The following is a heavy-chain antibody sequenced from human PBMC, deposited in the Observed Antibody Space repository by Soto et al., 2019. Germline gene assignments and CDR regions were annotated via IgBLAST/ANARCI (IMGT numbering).Heavy chain of an antibody. Sequence: QLHLVQSGAVVKKPGASVTVSCSASGYPVTAYYMHWVRQAPGRGLEWMGGINPATGAAKYTQTSRGRVTMTGDTPTRTGFRELSGLTSGDTAVFYGARGGGVGVAGSAAFDMWGQGTLVTVSS. V-gene: IGHV1-2*02. CDR3: ARGGGVGVAGSAAFDM. CDR1: GYPVTAYY. CDR2: INPATGAA. D-gene: IGHD3-3*01. J-gene: IGHJ3*02.